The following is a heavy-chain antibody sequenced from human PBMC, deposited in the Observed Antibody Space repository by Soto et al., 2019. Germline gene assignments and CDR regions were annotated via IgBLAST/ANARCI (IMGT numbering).Heavy chain of an antibody. Sequence: GGSLRLSCAASGFTFSSYVMHWVRQAPGKGLEWVAVISYDGSNKYYADSVKGRFTISRDNSKNTLYLQMNSLRAEDTAVYYCAKDFDYYGSGSSNPDIWGQGTMVTVSS. CDR1: GFTFSSYV. CDR3: AKDFDYYGSGSSNPDI. CDR2: ISYDGSNK. D-gene: IGHD3-10*01. J-gene: IGHJ3*02. V-gene: IGHV3-30*18.